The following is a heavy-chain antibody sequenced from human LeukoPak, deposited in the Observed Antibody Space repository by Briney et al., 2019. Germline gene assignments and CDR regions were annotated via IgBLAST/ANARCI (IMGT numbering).Heavy chain of an antibody. J-gene: IGHJ4*02. Sequence: GGSLRLSCAASGNYWMHWVRQAPGKGLEWVSSISSSSSYIYYADSVKGRFTISRDNAKNSLYLQMNSLRAADTAVYYCASESYDSSGYYYVWGQGTLVTVSS. D-gene: IGHD3-22*01. V-gene: IGHV3-21*01. CDR1: GNYW. CDR2: ISSSSSYI. CDR3: ASESYDSSGYYYV.